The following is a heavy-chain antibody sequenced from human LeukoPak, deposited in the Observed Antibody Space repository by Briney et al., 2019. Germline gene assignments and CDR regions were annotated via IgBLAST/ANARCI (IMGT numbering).Heavy chain of an antibody. V-gene: IGHV3-30-3*01. D-gene: IGHD5-18*01. CDR2: ISNDGSNE. Sequence: WRSLRLSCAAAGFTFSRFAMYWVRQAPGKGLEWVAIISNDGSNEYYADSVKGRFTISKDNTKNTLYLQMNSLRAEDTAVYYCARGQLWLLSYWGQGTLVTVSS. CDR3: ARGQLWLLSY. J-gene: IGHJ4*02. CDR1: GFTFSRFA.